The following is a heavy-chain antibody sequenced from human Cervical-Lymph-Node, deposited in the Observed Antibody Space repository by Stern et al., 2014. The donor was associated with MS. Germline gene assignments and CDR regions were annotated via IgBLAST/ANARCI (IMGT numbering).Heavy chain of an antibody. CDR3: AAALGPAAYAS. CDR1: GASFNSYT. CDR2: ILPILGIP. J-gene: IGHJ5*02. V-gene: IGHV1-69*02. Sequence: QVQLVQSGAEVKKPGSSVKVSCEMSGASFNSYTISWVRQAPGQGLEWLGRILPILGIPKYPQMFQGRVSITADKSTNTVYMDLTTLRSEDTAVYYCAAALGPAAYASWGQGTLITVSS. D-gene: IGHD2-2*01.